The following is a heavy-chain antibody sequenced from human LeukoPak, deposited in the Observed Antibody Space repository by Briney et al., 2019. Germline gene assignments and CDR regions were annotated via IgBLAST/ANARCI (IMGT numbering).Heavy chain of an antibody. D-gene: IGHD3-9*01. CDR1: GFTFSSYG. CDR2: IWYDGSNK. V-gene: IGHV3-33*06. J-gene: IGHJ4*02. CDR3: AKDLDILTGGFDY. Sequence: GGSLRLSCAASGFTFSSYGMHWVRQAPGKGLEWVAVIWYDGSNKYYADSVKGRFTISRDNSKNTLYLQMNSLRAEDTAVYYCAKDLDILTGGFDYWGQGTLVTVSS.